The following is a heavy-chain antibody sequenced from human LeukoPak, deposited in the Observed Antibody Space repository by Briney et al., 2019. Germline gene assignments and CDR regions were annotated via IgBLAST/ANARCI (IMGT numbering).Heavy chain of an antibody. J-gene: IGHJ6*04. Sequence: PGGSLRLSCAASGFTFSSYAMSWVRQAPGKGLEWVSAISGSGGSTYYADSVKGRFTISRDNSKNTLYLQMNSLRAEDTAVYYCAKTIAAAGYSPLDDWGKGTTVTVSS. V-gene: IGHV3-23*01. CDR3: AKTIAAAGYSPLDD. CDR2: ISGSGGST. D-gene: IGHD6-13*01. CDR1: GFTFSSYA.